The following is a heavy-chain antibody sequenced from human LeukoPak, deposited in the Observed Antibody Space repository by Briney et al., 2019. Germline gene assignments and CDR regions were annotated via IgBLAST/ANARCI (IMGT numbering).Heavy chain of an antibody. Sequence: SLKDSCKAPLGTFCSYITCCVRQAPGQGVGWMGGILPIFGTANYAQKFQGRVTITADESTSKAYMELSSLRSEDTAVYYCARAKGSERDYYYYYGFDDWGKGTPVTVSS. CDR3: ARAKGSERDYYYYYGFDD. CDR1: LGTFCSYI. D-gene: IGHD3-10*01. J-gene: IGHJ6*04. V-gene: IGHV1-69*13. CDR2: ILPIFGTA.